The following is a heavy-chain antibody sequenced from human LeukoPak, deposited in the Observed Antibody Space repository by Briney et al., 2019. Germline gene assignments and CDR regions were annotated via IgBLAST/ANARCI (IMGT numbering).Heavy chain of an antibody. CDR2: INPNSGGT. D-gene: IGHD4-17*01. V-gene: IGHV1-2*02. J-gene: IGHJ3*02. Sequence: ASVKVSCKASGYTFTGYYMHWVRQAPGQGLEWMGWINPNSGGTNYAQKFQGRVTMTRDTSISTAYMELSRLRSDDTAVYYCARDWAPTVTTFSLSAYAFDIWGQGTMVTVSS. CDR1: GYTFTGYY. CDR3: ARDWAPTVTTFSLSAYAFDI.